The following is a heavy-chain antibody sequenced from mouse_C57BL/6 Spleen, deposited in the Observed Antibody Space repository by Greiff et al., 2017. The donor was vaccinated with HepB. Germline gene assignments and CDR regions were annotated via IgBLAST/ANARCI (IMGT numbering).Heavy chain of an antibody. D-gene: IGHD2-1*01. CDR1: GFTFTDYY. Sequence: EVKVIESGGGLVQPGGSLSLSCAASGFTFTDYYMSWVRQPPGKALEWLGFIRNKANGYTTEYSASVKGRFTISRDNSQSILYLQLNALRAEDSATYYCARFHYGNYEDYFDYWGQGTTLTVSS. CDR3: ARFHYGNYEDYFDY. CDR2: IRNKANGYTT. V-gene: IGHV7-3*01. J-gene: IGHJ2*01.